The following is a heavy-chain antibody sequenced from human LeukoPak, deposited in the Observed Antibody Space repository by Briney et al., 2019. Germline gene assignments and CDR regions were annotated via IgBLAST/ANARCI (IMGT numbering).Heavy chain of an antibody. CDR3: AASMAGFNWFDP. V-gene: IGHV3-11*06. Sequence: GESLKISCAASGFTFSDYYMSWIRQAPGKGLEWVSYISSSRSDTKYADSVKGRFTISRDNAKNTLYLQMSSLTAEDTAVYYCAASMAGFNWFDPWGQGTLVTVSS. CDR1: GFTFSDYY. CDR2: ISSSRSDT. J-gene: IGHJ5*02. D-gene: IGHD6-19*01.